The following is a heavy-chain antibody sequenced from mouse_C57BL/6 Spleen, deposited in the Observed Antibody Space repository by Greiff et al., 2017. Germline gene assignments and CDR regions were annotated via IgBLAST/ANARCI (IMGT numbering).Heavy chain of an antibody. CDR2: IYPRSGNT. D-gene: IGHD1-1*01. CDR3: ARSTTDAMDY. CDR1: GYTFTSYG. V-gene: IGHV1-81*01. J-gene: IGHJ4*01. Sequence: QVQLQQSGAELARPGASVKLSCKASGYTFTSYGISWVKQRTGQGLEWIGEIYPRSGNTHYNEKLKGKATLTADKSSSTAYMELRRLTSEDSAVYFCARSTTDAMDYWGQGTSVTVSS.